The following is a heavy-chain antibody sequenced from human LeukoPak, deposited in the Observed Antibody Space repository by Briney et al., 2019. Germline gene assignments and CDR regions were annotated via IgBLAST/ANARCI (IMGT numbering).Heavy chain of an antibody. CDR1: GYTFTSYG. Sequence: GASVKVSFKASGYTFTSYGISWVRQAPGEGLEWMGWISVHNGNTNYAQKFQGRVTMTTDTSTSTAYMELRSLRSDETAVYYCARTGYDILTAPRSMDVWGQGTTVTVSS. V-gene: IGHV1-18*01. J-gene: IGHJ6*02. CDR2: ISVHNGNT. D-gene: IGHD3-9*01. CDR3: ARTGYDILTAPRSMDV.